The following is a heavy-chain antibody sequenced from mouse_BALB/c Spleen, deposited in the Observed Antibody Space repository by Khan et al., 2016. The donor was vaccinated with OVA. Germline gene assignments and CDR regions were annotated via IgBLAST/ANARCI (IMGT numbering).Heavy chain of an antibody. D-gene: IGHD2-10*01. V-gene: IGHV2-6-1*01. CDR2: IWNDGSK. J-gene: IGHJ4*01. CDR1: GFSLTNYG. CDR3: ARQPYYHYYIMDY. Sequence: QVQLQESGPGLVAPSQSLSITCTISGFSLTNYGVHWVRQPPGKGLEWLVVIWNDGSKTYNSALKSRLTISKDNSKSHAFLKMNSLQTDDTAMYFCARQPYYHYYIMDYWGQGTSVTVSS.